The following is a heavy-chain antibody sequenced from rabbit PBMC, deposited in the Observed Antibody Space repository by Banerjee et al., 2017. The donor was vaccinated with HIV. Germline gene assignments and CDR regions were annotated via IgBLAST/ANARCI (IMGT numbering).Heavy chain of an antibody. CDR3: ARDSGRSGNL. D-gene: IGHD1-1*01. V-gene: IGHV1S40*01. J-gene: IGHJ6*01. Sequence: QSLEESGGDLVKPGASLTLTCTASGFSFSGNYMCWVRQAPGKGLELIAYISTSSGSTYYASWAKGRFTISKTSSTTVTLQMTSLTVADTATYFCARDSGRSGNLWGPGTLVTVS. CDR1: GFSFSGNY. CDR2: ISTSSGST.